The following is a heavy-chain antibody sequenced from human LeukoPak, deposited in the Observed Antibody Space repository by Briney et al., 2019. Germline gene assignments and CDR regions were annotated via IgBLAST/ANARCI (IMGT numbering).Heavy chain of an antibody. J-gene: IGHJ6*03. D-gene: IGHD5-18*01. V-gene: IGHV1-8*03. CDR1: GYTFTSYD. Sequence: ASVKVSCKASGYTFTSYDINWVRQATGQGLEWMGWMNPNSGNTGYAQKFQGRVTITRNTSISTAYMELSSLKTEDTAVYYCTRHVAPAILDYYYYYYMDVWGKGTTVTVSS. CDR2: MNPNSGNT. CDR3: TRHVAPAILDYYYYYYMDV.